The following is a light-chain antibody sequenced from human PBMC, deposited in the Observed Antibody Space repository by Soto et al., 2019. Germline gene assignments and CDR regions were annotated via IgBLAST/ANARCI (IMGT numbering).Light chain of an antibody. J-gene: IGKJ4*01. CDR2: GAS. CDR3: QQYNDWPPLT. CDR1: QSVSSSY. V-gene: IGKV3-15*01. Sequence: EIVLTRAPGTRSLSPGERATLSCRAIQSVSSSYLAWYQQTPGQAPRLLIYGASARATGIPARFSGSGSGTEFTLTISSLQSEDFALYYCQQYNDWPPLTFGGGTKVDIK.